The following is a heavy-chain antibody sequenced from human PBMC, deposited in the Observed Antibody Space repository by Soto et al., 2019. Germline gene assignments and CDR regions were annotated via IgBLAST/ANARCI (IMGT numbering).Heavy chain of an antibody. D-gene: IGHD3-3*01. V-gene: IGHV3-33*01. J-gene: IGHJ4*02. CDR2: IWSDGSNK. Sequence: QVQLVESGGGVVQPGRSLRLSCAASGFTFSSYGLHWVRQAPGKGLEWVAVIWSDGSNKYYADSVKGRFTISRDNSQNTLYLQINSLRAEDTAVYYCAREFWSGPFDYWGPGTLVTVSS. CDR3: AREFWSGPFDY. CDR1: GFTFSSYG.